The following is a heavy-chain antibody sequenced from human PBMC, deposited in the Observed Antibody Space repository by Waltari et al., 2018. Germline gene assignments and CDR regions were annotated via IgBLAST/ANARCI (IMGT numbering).Heavy chain of an antibody. J-gene: IGHJ6*03. CDR1: GGSISSSY. CDR2: IYTSGST. CDR3: AGASYDFWSGYKTNYYYYMDV. D-gene: IGHD3-3*01. V-gene: IGHV4-4*07. Sequence: QVQLQESGPGLVKPAETLSLTCTVSGGSISSSYWSWIRQPAGKGLEWIWRIYTSGSTNYNPPIKSRVTMSVDTSKNQFSLQLSSVTAADTAVYDCAGASYDFWSGYKTNYYYYMDVWGKGTTVTISS.